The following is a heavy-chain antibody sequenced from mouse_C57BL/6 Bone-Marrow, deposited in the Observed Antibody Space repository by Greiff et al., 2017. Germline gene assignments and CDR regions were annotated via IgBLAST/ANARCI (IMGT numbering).Heavy chain of an antibody. CDR3: ARWGITTVVAPYYYAMDY. J-gene: IGHJ4*01. Sequence: QVQLQQPGAELVKPGASVKLSCKASGYTFTSSWMHWVKQRPGRGLEWIGRIDPNSGGTKYNEKFKSKATLTVDQPSSTAYMQLSSLTSEDSAVYYCARWGITTVVAPYYYAMDYWGQGTSVTVSS. V-gene: IGHV1-72*01. CDR1: GYTFTSSW. D-gene: IGHD1-1*01. CDR2: IDPNSGGT.